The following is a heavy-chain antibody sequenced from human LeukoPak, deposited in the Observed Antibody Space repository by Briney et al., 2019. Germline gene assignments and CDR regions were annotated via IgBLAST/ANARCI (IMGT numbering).Heavy chain of an antibody. J-gene: IGHJ4*02. CDR3: AKDHPVAFIAAAPYYFDY. Sequence: PGGSLRLSCAASGFTFSSYAMSWVRQAPGKGLEWVSAISGSGGSTYYADSVKGRFTISRDNSKNTLYLQMNSLRAEDTAVYYCAKDHPVAFIAAAPYYFDYWGQGTLVTVSS. V-gene: IGHV3-23*01. CDR1: GFTFSSYA. D-gene: IGHD6-13*01. CDR2: ISGSGGST.